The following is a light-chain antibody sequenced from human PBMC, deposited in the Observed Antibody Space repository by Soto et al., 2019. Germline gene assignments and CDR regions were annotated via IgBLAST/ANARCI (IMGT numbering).Light chain of an antibody. CDR1: QSISNY. CDR2: DAS. V-gene: IGKV1-5*01. CDR3: QQYDNYPLT. J-gene: IGKJ4*01. Sequence: DIQVTQSPSSLSASVGDRVTITCRASQSISNYLNWYQQKPGKAPKLLIYDASSLESGVPSRFSGSGSGTEFTLTISNLQPDDFATYYCQQYDNYPLTFGGGTKVDIK.